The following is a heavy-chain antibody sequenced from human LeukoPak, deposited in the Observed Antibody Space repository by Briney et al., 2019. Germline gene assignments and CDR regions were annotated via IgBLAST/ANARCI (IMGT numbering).Heavy chain of an antibody. Sequence: SSVKVSCKASGCTFSSYAISWVRQAPGQGQEWMGRIIPIFCTANYAQKFQVRGTITTDESTSTAYMELSSLRSDDTAVYYCARVEVGATHINAFDIWGQGTMVTVSS. CDR3: ARVEVGATHINAFDI. CDR1: GCTFSSYA. V-gene: IGHV1-69*05. D-gene: IGHD1-26*01. J-gene: IGHJ3*02. CDR2: IIPIFCTA.